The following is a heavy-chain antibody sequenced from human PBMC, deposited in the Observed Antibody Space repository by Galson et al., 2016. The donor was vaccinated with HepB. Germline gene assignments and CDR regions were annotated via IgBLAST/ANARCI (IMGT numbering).Heavy chain of an antibody. V-gene: IGHV3-30*19. CDR2: ISYDGSKK. CDR3: AREAGGSYYAYWYFDL. Sequence: SLRLSCAASGFTFSSSGMHWVRQAPGKGLEWVALISYDGSKKYYADSEKGRFAMSRDNSKNTLNLQMNSLRVEDTAVYYCAREAGGSYYAYWYFDLWGRGTLVTVSS. J-gene: IGHJ2*01. D-gene: IGHD1-26*01. CDR1: GFTFSSSG.